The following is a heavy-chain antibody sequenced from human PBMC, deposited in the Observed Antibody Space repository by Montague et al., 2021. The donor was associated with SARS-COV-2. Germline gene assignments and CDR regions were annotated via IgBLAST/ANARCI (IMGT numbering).Heavy chain of an antibody. CDR1: GDSVSSNIAA. Sequence: CAISGDSVSSNIAAWNWIRQSPSRGLEWLGRTYYRSKWYNDYAVSVRSRITISPDTSKNQFSLQLNSVTPEDTAVYYCTQERGPGRTTWLYFDYWGQGTLVTVSS. D-gene: IGHD1-14*01. CDR3: TQERGPGRTTWLYFDY. V-gene: IGHV6-1*01. J-gene: IGHJ4*02. CDR2: TYYRSKWYN.